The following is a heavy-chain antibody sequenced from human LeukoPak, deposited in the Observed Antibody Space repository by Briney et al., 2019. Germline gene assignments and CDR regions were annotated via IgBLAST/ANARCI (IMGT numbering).Heavy chain of an antibody. J-gene: IGHJ4*02. CDR2: ISYDGSNK. D-gene: IGHD2-2*01. CDR1: GFTFSSDA. CDR3: ARDRRCGSTSCRGYYFDY. Sequence: GGSLRLSCAASGFTFSSDAMHWVRQAPGKGLEWVAVISYDGSNKYYADSVKGRFTISRDNSKNTLYLQMNSLRAEDTAVYYCARDRRCGSTSCRGYYFDYWGQGTLVTVSS. V-gene: IGHV3-30*01.